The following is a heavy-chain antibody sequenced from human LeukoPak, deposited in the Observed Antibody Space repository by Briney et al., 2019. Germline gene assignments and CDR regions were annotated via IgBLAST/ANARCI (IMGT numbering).Heavy chain of an antibody. J-gene: IGHJ4*02. Sequence: GGSLRLSCAASGFTFSSYAMNWVRQAPGKGLEWVSAISGSGGSTYSADSVKGRFTISRDNSKNTLYLQTNSLRAEDTAVYYCARDLRRFAAYYFDYWGQGTLVTVSS. CDR3: ARDLRRFAAYYFDY. CDR2: ISGSGGST. CDR1: GFTFSSYA. D-gene: IGHD5/OR15-5a*01. V-gene: IGHV3-23*01.